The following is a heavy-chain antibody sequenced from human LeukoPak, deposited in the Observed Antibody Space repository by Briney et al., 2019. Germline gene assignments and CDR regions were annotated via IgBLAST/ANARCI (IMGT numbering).Heavy chain of an antibody. CDR2: ISGSGGST. V-gene: IGHV3-23*01. J-gene: IGHJ5*02. CDR1: GFTFSSYA. Sequence: GGSLRLSCAASGFTFSSYAMSWVRQAPGKGLEWVSAISGSGGSTYYADSVKGRFTISRDNSKNTLYLQMNSLRAEDTAVYYCAKDGGVVVAANWFDPWGQGTLVTVSS. CDR3: AKDGGVVVAANWFDP. D-gene: IGHD2-15*01.